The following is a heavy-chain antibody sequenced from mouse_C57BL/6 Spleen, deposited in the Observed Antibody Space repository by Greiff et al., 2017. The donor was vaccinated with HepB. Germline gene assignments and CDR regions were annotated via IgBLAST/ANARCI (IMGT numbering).Heavy chain of an antibody. Sequence: EVKLMESGGGLVKPGGSLKLSCAASGFTFSSYAMSWVRQTPEKRLEWVATISDGGSYTYYPDNVKGRFTISRDNAKNNLYLQMSHLKSEDTAMYYCARDSTTVVAPGFAYWGQGTLVTVSA. V-gene: IGHV5-4*01. D-gene: IGHD1-1*01. CDR1: GFTFSSYA. J-gene: IGHJ3*01. CDR3: ARDSTTVVAPGFAY. CDR2: ISDGGSYT.